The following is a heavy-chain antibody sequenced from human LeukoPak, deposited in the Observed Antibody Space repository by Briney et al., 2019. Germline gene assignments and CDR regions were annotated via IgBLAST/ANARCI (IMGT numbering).Heavy chain of an antibody. D-gene: IGHD5-12*01. J-gene: IGHJ4*02. CDR1: GFTFSSYA. CDR3: AKARSSGYTRVLDY. Sequence: GGSLRLSCAASGFTFSSYAMGWVRQAPGKGLEWVSAISGSGGSTYYADSVKGGFTISRDNSKNTLYLQMNSLRAEDTAVYYCAKARSSGYTRVLDYWGQGTLVTVSS. V-gene: IGHV3-23*01. CDR2: ISGSGGST.